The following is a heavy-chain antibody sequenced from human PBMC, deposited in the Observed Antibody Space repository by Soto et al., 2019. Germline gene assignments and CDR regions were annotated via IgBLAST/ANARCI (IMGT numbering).Heavy chain of an antibody. CDR3: ARGHKNYDFWSGSSGASYYYYGMDV. Sequence: ASVKVSCKASGYTFTSYGISWVRQAPGQGLEWMGWISGYNGNTNYAQNLQGRVTMTTDTSTSTAYMELSSLRSEDTAVYYCARGHKNYDFWSGSSGASYYYYGMDVWGQGTTVTVSS. V-gene: IGHV1-18*01. D-gene: IGHD3-3*01. J-gene: IGHJ6*02. CDR1: GYTFTSYG. CDR2: ISGYNGNT.